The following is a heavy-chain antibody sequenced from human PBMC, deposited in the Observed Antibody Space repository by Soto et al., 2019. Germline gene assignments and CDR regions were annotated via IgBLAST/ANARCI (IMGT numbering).Heavy chain of an antibody. Sequence: GGSLRLSCVASGFTFSSYAMGWVRQAPGKGLEWVSTILVDGRTFYVDSVKGRFTISRDSSQNTVYLQMNSLKTEDTAVYYCTSNWNQRPYWGQGTLVTVSS. CDR3: TSNWNQRPY. CDR1: GFTFSSYA. J-gene: IGHJ4*02. V-gene: IGHV3-23*01. CDR2: ILVDGRT. D-gene: IGHD1-20*01.